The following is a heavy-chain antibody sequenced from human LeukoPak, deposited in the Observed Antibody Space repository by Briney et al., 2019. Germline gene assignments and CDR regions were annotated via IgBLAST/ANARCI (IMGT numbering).Heavy chain of an antibody. CDR1: GFTFSSYG. D-gene: IGHD5-18*01. V-gene: IGHV3-13*01. CDR3: ARVGYTYGYFDY. Sequence: PGGSLRLSCAASGFTFSSYGMHWVRQGTGKGLEWVSAISSAGDTYYPDSVKGRFTISRESAKNSLYLQMNSLRAGDTAVYYCARVGYTYGYFDYWGQGTLVTVPS. J-gene: IGHJ4*02. CDR2: ISSAGDT.